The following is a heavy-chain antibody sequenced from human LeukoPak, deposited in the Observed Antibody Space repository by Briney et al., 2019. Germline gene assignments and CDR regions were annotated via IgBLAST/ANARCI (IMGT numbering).Heavy chain of an antibody. V-gene: IGHV4-34*01. J-gene: IGHJ6*04. CDR3: ARGLTYYYGSGSLQYYYYYGMDV. Sequence: SETLSLICAVYGGSLSGYHWRCLRQPPGKGREWMGEINHSGSTNYNPSLKSRVTISVDTSKNQFSLKLSCVTAGDTAVYYCARGLTYYYGSGSLQYYYYYGMDVWGKGTTVTVSS. CDR2: INHSGST. D-gene: IGHD3-10*01. CDR1: GGSLSGYH.